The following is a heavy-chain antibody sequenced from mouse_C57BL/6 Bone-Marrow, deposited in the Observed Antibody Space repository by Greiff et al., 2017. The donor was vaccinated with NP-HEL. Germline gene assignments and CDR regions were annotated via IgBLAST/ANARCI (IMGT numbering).Heavy chain of an antibody. J-gene: IGHJ3*01. CDR1: GYTFTRYW. CDR2: IDPSDSYT. Sequence: VQLQQPGAELVMPGASVKLSCKASGYTFTRYWMHWVKQRPGQGLEWIGEIDPSDSYTNYNQKFKGKSTLTVDKSSSTAYMQLSSLTSEDSAVYYCARGLGLFAYWGQGTLVTVSA. V-gene: IGHV1-69*01. CDR3: ARGLGLFAY. D-gene: IGHD4-1*01.